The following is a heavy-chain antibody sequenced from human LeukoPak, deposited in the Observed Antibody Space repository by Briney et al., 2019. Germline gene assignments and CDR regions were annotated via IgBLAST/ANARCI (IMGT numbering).Heavy chain of an antibody. J-gene: IGHJ3*02. CDR1: GFTFSSYA. Sequence: PGRSLRLSCAASGFTFSSYAMHWVRQAPGKGLEWVAVISYDGSNKYYADSVKGRFTISRDNSKNTLYLQMNSLRAEDTAIYYCARDQAHYFDTTGDAFDXXXXGTMVTVSS. CDR2: ISYDGSNK. D-gene: IGHD3-22*01. CDR3: ARDQAHYFDTTGDAFDX. V-gene: IGHV3-30-3*01.